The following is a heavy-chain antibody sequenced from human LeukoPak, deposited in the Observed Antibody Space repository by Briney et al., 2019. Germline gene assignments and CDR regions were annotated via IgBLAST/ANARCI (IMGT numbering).Heavy chain of an antibody. V-gene: IGHV3-48*01. D-gene: IGHD3-3*01. CDR2: ISSDSSTR. CDR3: ARKLSSYDFWL. J-gene: IGHJ4*02. CDR1: GFTFSNYN. Sequence: GGSLRLSCAAAGFTFSNYNMNWVRQAPGKGLEWVSYISSDSSTRYYADSVKGRFTISRDNAKNSLFLQMNSLRAEDTAVYYCARKLSSYDFWLWGQGTLVTVSS.